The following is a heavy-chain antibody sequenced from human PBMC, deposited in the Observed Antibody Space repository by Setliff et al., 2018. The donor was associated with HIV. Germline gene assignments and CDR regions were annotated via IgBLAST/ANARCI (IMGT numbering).Heavy chain of an antibody. D-gene: IGHD4-17*01. J-gene: IGHJ6*03. CDR1: GFTFSTYG. Sequence: GGSLRLSCAASGFTFSTYGMHWVRQAPGKGLEWVAFIRYDGSNKLYADSVKGRFTISRDISKNTLFLQMNSLRAEDTAVYYCARDPSTVTTDYYYMDVWGKGTTVTVSS. CDR2: IRYDGSNK. V-gene: IGHV3-30*02. CDR3: ARDPSTVTTDYYYMDV.